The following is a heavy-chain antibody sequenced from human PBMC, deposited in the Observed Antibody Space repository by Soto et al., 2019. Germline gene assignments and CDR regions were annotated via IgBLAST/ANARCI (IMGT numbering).Heavy chain of an antibody. V-gene: IGHV4-34*01. Sequence: PSETLSLTXAVYGGSFSGYYWSWIRQPPGKGLEWIGEINHSGSTNYNPSLKSRVTISVDTSKNQFSLKLSSVTAADTAVYYCARVRGYYDFWSGYGGYYYYGMDVWGQGTTVTVSS. CDR3: ARVRGYYDFWSGYGGYYYYGMDV. J-gene: IGHJ6*02. CDR1: GGSFSGYY. D-gene: IGHD3-3*01. CDR2: INHSGST.